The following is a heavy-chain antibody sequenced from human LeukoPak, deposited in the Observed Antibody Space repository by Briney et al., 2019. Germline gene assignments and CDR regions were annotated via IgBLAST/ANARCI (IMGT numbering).Heavy chain of an antibody. D-gene: IGHD3-10*01. V-gene: IGHV3-30*04. CDR2: ISYDGSNK. Sequence: GRSLRLSCAASGFTFSSYAMHWVRQAPGKGLEWVAVISYDGSNKYYADSVKGRFTISRDNSKNTLYLQMNSLRAEDTAVYYCVRGVYASGSSPWGQGTLVTVSS. CDR3: VRGVYASGSSP. J-gene: IGHJ5*02. CDR1: GFTFSSYA.